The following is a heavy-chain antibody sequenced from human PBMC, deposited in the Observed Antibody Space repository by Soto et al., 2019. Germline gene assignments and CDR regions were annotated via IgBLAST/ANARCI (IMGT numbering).Heavy chain of an antibody. J-gene: IGHJ3*02. CDR3: ARVYDYVWGTKGAFDI. CDR1: GFTFSSYA. V-gene: IGHV3-30-3*01. D-gene: IGHD3-16*01. Sequence: PGGSLRLSCAASGFTFSSYAMHWVRQAPGKGLEWVAVISYDGSNKYYADPVKGRFTISRDNSKNTLYLQMNSLRAEDTAVYYCARVYDYVWGTKGAFDIWGQGTMVTVSS. CDR2: ISYDGSNK.